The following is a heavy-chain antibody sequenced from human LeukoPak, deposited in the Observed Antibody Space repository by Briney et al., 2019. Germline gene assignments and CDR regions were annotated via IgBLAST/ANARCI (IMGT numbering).Heavy chain of an antibody. D-gene: IGHD5-18*01. V-gene: IGHV4-59*01. Sequence: SKTLSLTCTVSGGSISSYYWSWIRQPPGKGLEWIGYIYYNGGTNYNPSLRSRVTISVDTSKNHFSLRLSSVTAADTAMYYCARAGGVDTAMDANFDYWGQGTLVTVSS. CDR3: ARAGGVDTAMDANFDY. CDR2: IYYNGGT. J-gene: IGHJ4*02. CDR1: GGSISSYY.